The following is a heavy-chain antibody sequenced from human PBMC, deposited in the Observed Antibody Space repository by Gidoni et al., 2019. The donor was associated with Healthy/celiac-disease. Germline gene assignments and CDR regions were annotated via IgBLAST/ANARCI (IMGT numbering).Heavy chain of an antibody. CDR2: ISGSGGST. J-gene: IGHJ4*02. V-gene: IGHV3-23*01. D-gene: IGHD5-12*01. CDR1: GFTFSSYA. Sequence: EVELLESGGGLVQTVGSLRPSCAASGFTFSSYAMSWVRQAPGKGLGWVSAISGSGGSTYYADSVKVRFTISRDNSKNTLYLQMNSLRAEDTAVYYCAKGGYDPVRYFDYWGQGTLVTVSS. CDR3: AKGGYDPVRYFDY.